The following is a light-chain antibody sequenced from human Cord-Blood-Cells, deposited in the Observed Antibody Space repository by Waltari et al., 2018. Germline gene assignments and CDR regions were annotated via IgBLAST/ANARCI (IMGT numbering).Light chain of an antibody. CDR1: QSVSSSY. V-gene: IGKV3-20*01. CDR2: GAS. CDR3: QQDGSSPQT. J-gene: IGKJ1*01. Sequence: EIVLTQSPGTLSLSPGERATLSCRASQSVSSSYLAWYQQKPGQAPRLLIYGASRRATGLPDRFSGSGSRTDFTLTISRLEPEDFAVYYCQQDGSSPQTFGQGTKVEI.